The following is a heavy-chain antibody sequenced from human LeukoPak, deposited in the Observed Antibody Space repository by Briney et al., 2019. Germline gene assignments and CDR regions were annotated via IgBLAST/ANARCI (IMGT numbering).Heavy chain of an antibody. Sequence: GGSLRLSCVASGFSFSSYVINWVRQAPGKGLEWVAVIWYDGRRIHYADSVKGRFTISRDNSKNTLYLEMNSLRAEDTAVYSCARGFCTSSSCYNDYWGQGTLVTVSS. CDR3: ARGFCTSSSCYNDY. V-gene: IGHV3-33*01. D-gene: IGHD2-2*02. CDR1: GFSFSSYV. CDR2: IWYDGRRI. J-gene: IGHJ4*02.